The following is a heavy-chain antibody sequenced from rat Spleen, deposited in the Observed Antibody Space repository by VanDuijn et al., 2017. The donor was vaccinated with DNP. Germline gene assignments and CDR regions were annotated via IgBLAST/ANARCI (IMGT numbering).Heavy chain of an antibody. V-gene: IGHV2-16*01. CDR3: ASGNNFGMSY. CDR2: IWSGGST. CDR1: GFSLTSYG. D-gene: IGHD1-11*01. Sequence: QVQLKESGPGLVQPSQTLSLPCTVSGFSLTSYGVRWVRQPPGEGLEWVGTIWSGGSTDYNSALESRLSISRDTSKSQVLLKMSSLQTEDTGRYFCASGNNFGMSYWGQGTLVTVSS. J-gene: IGHJ3*01.